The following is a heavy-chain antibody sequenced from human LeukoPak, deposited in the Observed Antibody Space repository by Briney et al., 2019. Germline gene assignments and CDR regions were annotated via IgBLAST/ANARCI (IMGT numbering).Heavy chain of an antibody. J-gene: IGHJ4*02. CDR3: TRSDHDTSGEFDY. CDR2: INPNSGGT. CDR1: GYTFTDYY. D-gene: IGHD3-22*01. V-gene: IGHV1-2*06. Sequence: GASVKVSCKASGYTFTDYYMHWLRQAPGQGLEWMGRINPNSGGTNYAQKFQGRVTMTRDTSISTASMELSSLRSDDTAVYYCTRSDHDTSGEFDYWGQGTLVTVSS.